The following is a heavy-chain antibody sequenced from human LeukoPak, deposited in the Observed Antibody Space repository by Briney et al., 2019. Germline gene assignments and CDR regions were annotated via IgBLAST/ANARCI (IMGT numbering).Heavy chain of an antibody. D-gene: IGHD6-19*01. Sequence: SETLSLTCTVSGGSISSYYWSWIRQPPGKGLEWIGYIYYSGSTNYNPSLKSRVTISVDTSKNQFSLKLSSVTAADTAVYYCARAGPRIAVAGYFDYWDQGTLVTVSS. CDR3: ARAGPRIAVAGYFDY. V-gene: IGHV4-59*01. J-gene: IGHJ4*02. CDR1: GGSISSYY. CDR2: IYYSGST.